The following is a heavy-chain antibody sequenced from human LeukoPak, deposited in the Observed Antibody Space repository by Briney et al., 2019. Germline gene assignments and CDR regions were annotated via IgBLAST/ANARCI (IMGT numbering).Heavy chain of an antibody. CDR1: GGSISTYY. Sequence: SETLSLTCTVSGGSISTYYWSWIRQPAGKGLEWIGRIHTSGNSDYNPSLKSRVTISVDMSKNQFSLKLSSVTAADTAVYYCARDTPWLSKRGYNWFDPWGQGTLVTVSS. CDR3: ARDTPWLSKRGYNWFDP. J-gene: IGHJ5*02. V-gene: IGHV4-4*07. D-gene: IGHD5-12*01. CDR2: IHTSGNS.